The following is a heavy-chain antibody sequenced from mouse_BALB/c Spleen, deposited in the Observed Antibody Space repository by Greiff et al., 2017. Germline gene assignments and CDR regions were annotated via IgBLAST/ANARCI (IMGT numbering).Heavy chain of an antibody. D-gene: IGHD2-10*01. CDR3: ARYGAYYGNWGYFDY. J-gene: IGHJ2*01. V-gene: IGHV5-17*02. CDR1: GFTFSSFG. CDR2: ISSGSSTI. Sequence: EVKLVESGGGLVQPGGSRKLSCAASGFTFSSFGMHWVRQAPEKGLEWVAYISSGSSTIYYADTVKGRFTISRDNPKNTLFLQMTSLRSEDTAMYYCARYGAYYGNWGYFDYWGQGTTLTVSS.